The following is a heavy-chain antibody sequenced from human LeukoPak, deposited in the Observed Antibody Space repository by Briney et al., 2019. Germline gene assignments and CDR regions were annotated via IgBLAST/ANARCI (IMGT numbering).Heavy chain of an antibody. CDR2: INTDGTIT. V-gene: IGHV3-74*01. CDR1: GFTFSNYW. D-gene: IGHD6-13*01. Sequence: GGSLRLSCAASGFTFSNYWMHWVRHAPGKGLVWVSRINTDGTITNYADFVKGRFTISRDNTKNTLYLQMSSLRAEDTAVYYCARDFAFSGIATGVDYWGQGTLVTVSS. J-gene: IGHJ4*02. CDR3: ARDFAFSGIATGVDY.